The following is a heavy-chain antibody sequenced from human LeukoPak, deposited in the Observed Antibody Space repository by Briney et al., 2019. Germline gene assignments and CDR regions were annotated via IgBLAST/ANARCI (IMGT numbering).Heavy chain of an antibody. CDR2: ISAYNGNT. D-gene: IGHD3-22*01. J-gene: IGHJ4*02. Sequence: ASVKVSCKASGYTFTSYGISWVRQAPGQGLEWMGWISAYNGNTNYAQKLQGRVTMTTDTSTGTAYMELRSLRSDDTAVYYCATYDSSGYLFDYWGQGTLVTVSS. CDR1: GYTFTSYG. CDR3: ATYDSSGYLFDY. V-gene: IGHV1-18*01.